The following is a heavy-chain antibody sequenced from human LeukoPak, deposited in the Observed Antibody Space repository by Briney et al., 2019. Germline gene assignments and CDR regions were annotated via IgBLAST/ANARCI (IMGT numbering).Heavy chain of an antibody. CDR3: ARGPSSERRYAPRGGNYYYGMDV. D-gene: IGHD3-16*01. CDR2: INHSGST. V-gene: IGHV4-34*01. J-gene: IGHJ6*02. Sequence: SETLSLTCAVYGGSFSGYYWSWIRQPPGKGLEWIGEINHSGSTNYNPSLKSRVTISVDTSKNQFSLKLSSVTAADTAAYYCARGPSSERRYAPRGGNYYYGMDVWGQGTTVTVSS. CDR1: GGSFSGYY.